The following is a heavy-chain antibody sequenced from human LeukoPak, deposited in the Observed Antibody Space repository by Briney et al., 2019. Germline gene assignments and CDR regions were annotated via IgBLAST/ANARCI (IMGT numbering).Heavy chain of an antibody. Sequence: GRSLRLSCAASGFTFSSYGMHWVRQAPGKGLEWVAVISYDGSDKYYADSVKGRFTISRDNSKNTLYLQMNSLRAEDTAVYYCAELGITMIGGVWGKGTTVTISS. CDR1: GFTFSSYG. CDR2: ISYDGSDK. CDR3: AELGITMIGGV. J-gene: IGHJ6*04. V-gene: IGHV3-30*18. D-gene: IGHD3-10*02.